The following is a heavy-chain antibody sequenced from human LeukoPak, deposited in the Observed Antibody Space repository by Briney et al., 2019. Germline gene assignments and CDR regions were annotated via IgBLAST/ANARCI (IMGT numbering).Heavy chain of an antibody. CDR2: VSDSGSDT. CDR1: GFTFTNHG. J-gene: IGHJ4*02. V-gene: IGHV3-23*01. Sequence: GGSLRLSCAASGFTFTNHGMSSVRQAPGKGLECVSAVSDSGSDTYYAGSVKGRFTVSRDNSKNTLYLQMNSLRAEDTAVYYCAKRVPYSSSSVYFDNWGQGTLVTVSS. CDR3: AKRVPYSSSSVYFDN. D-gene: IGHD6-6*01.